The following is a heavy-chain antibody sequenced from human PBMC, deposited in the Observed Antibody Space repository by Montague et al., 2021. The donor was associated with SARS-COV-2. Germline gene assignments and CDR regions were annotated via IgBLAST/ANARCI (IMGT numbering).Heavy chain of an antibody. Sequence: TLSLTCTVSGGSISSGGYYWSWIRQPAGKGLEWIGRIYTSGSTNYNPSPKSRVTISVDTSKNQFSLKLSSVTAADTAVYYCASGIAATYYYYMDVWGKGTTVTVSS. V-gene: IGHV4-61*02. CDR2: IYTSGST. J-gene: IGHJ6*03. D-gene: IGHD6-13*01. CDR3: ASGIAATYYYYMDV. CDR1: GGSISSGGYY.